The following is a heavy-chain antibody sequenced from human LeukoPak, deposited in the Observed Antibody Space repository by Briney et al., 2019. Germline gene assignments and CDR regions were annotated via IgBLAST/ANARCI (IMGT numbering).Heavy chain of an antibody. CDR1: GYTFTGYY. CDR3: ARDSPSSYGLGLPYFDY. D-gene: IGHD3/OR15-3a*01. Sequence: GASVKVSCKASGYTFTGYYIHWVRQAPGQGLEWMGWINPNSGGTNYAQKLQGRVTMTTDTSTSTAYMELRSLRSDDTAVYYCARDSPSSYGLGLPYFDYWGQGTLVTVSS. CDR2: INPNSGGT. J-gene: IGHJ4*02. V-gene: IGHV1-2*02.